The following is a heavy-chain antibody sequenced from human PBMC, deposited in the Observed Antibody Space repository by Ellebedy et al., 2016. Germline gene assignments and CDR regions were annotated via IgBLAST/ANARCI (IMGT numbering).Heavy chain of an antibody. CDR2: IYYSGST. CDR3: ASSWPLGDGRTAMAAIDYYYYYGMDV. Sequence: SETLSLTCTVSGGSISSGGYYWSWIRQHPGKGLEWIGYIYYSGSTYYNPSLKSRVTISVDTSKNQFSLKLSSVTAADTAVYYCASSWPLGDGRTAMAAIDYYYYYGMDVWGQGTTVTVSS. D-gene: IGHD5-18*01. V-gene: IGHV4-31*03. CDR1: GGSISSGGYY. J-gene: IGHJ6*02.